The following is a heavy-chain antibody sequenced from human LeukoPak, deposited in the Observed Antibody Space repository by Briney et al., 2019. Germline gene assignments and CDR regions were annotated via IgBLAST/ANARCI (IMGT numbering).Heavy chain of an antibody. CDR3: GSSGYYSRSGYYFDY. V-gene: IGHV1-69*06. D-gene: IGHD3-22*01. J-gene: IGHJ4*02. CDR2: IIPIFGTA. Sequence: ASVKVSCKASGGTFSSYAISWVRQAPGQGLEWMGGIIPIFGTANYAQKFQGRVTITADKSTSTAYMELSSLRSEDTAVYHCGSSGYYSRSGYYFDYWGQGTLVTVSS. CDR1: GGTFSSYA.